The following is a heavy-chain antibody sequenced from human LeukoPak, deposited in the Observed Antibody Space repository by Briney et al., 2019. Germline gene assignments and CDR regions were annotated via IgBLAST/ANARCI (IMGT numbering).Heavy chain of an antibody. J-gene: IGHJ6*03. Sequence: PSETLSLTCAVYGGSFSGYYWSWIRQPPGKGREWIGEINHSGSTNYNPSLKSRVTISVDTSKNQFSLKLSSVTAADTAVYYCARGIQLWFNYYYYYMDVWGEGTTVTISS. CDR3: ARGIQLWFNYYYYYMDV. D-gene: IGHD5-18*01. CDR1: GGSFSGYY. CDR2: INHSGST. V-gene: IGHV4-34*01.